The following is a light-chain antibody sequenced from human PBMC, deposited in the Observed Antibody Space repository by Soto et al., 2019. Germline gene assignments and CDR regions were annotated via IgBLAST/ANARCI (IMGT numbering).Light chain of an antibody. V-gene: IGKV1-39*01. Sequence: DIQMTQSPSSLSSSVGDRVTITCRASQSISSSLNWYQLKPGQAPKLLIYAASSLQSGVPSSFSGSGSGTDFTLTISSLQLEDFATYYCQQNYNSPFTFGGGTTVEI. CDR1: QSISSS. CDR3: QQNYNSPFT. CDR2: AAS. J-gene: IGKJ4*01.